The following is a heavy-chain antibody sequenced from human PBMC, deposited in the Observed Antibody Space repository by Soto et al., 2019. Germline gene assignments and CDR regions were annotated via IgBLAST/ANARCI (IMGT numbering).Heavy chain of an antibody. CDR3: AKGSSWYGGDYYYYMDV. D-gene: IGHD6-13*01. CDR2: ISGSGAGT. Sequence: GGSLRLSCAASGISFSNYGMTWVRQAPGKGLEWVSTISGSGAGTYYADSVKGRFTISRDNSKNTLYLQMNSLRAEDTAVYYCAKGSSWYGGDYYYYMDVWGKGTTVTVSS. J-gene: IGHJ6*03. V-gene: IGHV3-23*01. CDR1: GISFSNYG.